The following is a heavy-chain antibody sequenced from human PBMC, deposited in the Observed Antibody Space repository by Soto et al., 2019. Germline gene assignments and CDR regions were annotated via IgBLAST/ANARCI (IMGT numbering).Heavy chain of an antibody. CDR3: MKAHESGDFLGMSV. Sequence: PSETLSLTCTVSGGSVSTGMKYWGWVRRPPGKALEFIGYMYKTGETLLNSSLKSRVTLSMETSKNQFSLTLSSVTAADTAVYFCMKAHESGDFLGMSVWGPGTTVTVSS. J-gene: IGHJ6*02. D-gene: IGHD3-10*01. CDR1: GGSVSTGMKY. CDR2: MYKTGET. V-gene: IGHV4-61*01.